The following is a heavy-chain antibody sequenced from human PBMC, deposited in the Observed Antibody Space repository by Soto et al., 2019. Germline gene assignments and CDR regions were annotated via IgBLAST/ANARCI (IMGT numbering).Heavy chain of an antibody. CDR2: IVVGSGNT. Sequence: SVKVSCKASGFTFTSSAMQWVRQARGQRLEWIGWIVVGSGNTNYAQKFQERVTITRDMSTSTAYMELSSLRSEDTAVYYCAATAGFMITFGGVIEPRLDDRGQGTSVTVSS. CDR3: AATAGFMITFGGVIEPRLDD. D-gene: IGHD3-16*02. V-gene: IGHV1-58*02. J-gene: IGHJ4*02. CDR1: GFTFTSSA.